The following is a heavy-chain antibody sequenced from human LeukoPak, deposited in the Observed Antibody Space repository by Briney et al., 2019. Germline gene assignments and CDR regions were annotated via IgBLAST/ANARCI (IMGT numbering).Heavy chain of an antibody. V-gene: IGHV3-23*01. CDR3: TSIEGGPDH. CDR2: ISGSGGST. CDR1: GFTFSRYA. J-gene: IGHJ4*02. D-gene: IGHD2-15*01. Sequence: PGGSLILSCSASGFTFSRYAMSWVRQAPGKGLDGVSAISGSGGSTYYAASVKGRFTISRDNSKNTLYLQMNSLKTEDTDVYYCTSIEGGPDHWGQGTLVTVSS.